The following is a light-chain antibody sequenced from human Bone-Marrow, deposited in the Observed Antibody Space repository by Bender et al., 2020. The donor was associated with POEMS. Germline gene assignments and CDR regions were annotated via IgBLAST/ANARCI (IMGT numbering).Light chain of an antibody. J-gene: IGLJ3*02. CDR2: EVT. Sequence: QSALTQPASVSGSPGQSITIACTGTSSDVGSYNLVSWYQQSPGKAPKLIIYEVTQRPSGVSNRFSGSKSGNTASLTISGLQAEDEADYYCCSYAGSGTWVFGGGTNVTVL. CDR3: CSYAGSGTWV. CDR1: SSDVGSYNL. V-gene: IGLV2-23*02.